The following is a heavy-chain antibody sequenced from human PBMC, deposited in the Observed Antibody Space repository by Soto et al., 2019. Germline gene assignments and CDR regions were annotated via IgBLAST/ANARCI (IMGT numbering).Heavy chain of an antibody. CDR2: IYWDDDN. CDR1: GFSLSTSGVG. Sequence: HITLKESGPTLVKPTQTLTLTCTFSGFSLSTSGVGVGWIRQPPGKALEWLALIYWDDDNRYSPSLKSRLTITKDTSKNQVVLTMTNMDPVDTATFYCANRRADYYMWTGYRASAWFDPWGQGALVTVSS. CDR3: ANRRADYYMWTGYRASAWFDP. J-gene: IGHJ5*02. V-gene: IGHV2-5*02. D-gene: IGHD3-9*01.